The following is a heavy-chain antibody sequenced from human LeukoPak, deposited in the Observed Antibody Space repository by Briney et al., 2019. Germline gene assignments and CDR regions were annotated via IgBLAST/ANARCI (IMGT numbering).Heavy chain of an antibody. CDR2: IYSGGST. CDR3: AKRGIAAANWYFDL. D-gene: IGHD6-13*01. V-gene: IGHV3-53*01. Sequence: GGSLRLSCAASGFTVSSNYMSWVRQAPRKGLEWVSVIYSGGSTYYADSVKGRFTISRDNSKNTLYLQMNSLRVEDTAVYYCAKRGIAAANWYFDLWGRGTLVTVSS. CDR1: GFTVSSNY. J-gene: IGHJ2*01.